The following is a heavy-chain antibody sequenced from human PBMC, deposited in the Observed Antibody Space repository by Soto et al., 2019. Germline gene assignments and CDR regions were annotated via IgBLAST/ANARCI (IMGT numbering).Heavy chain of an antibody. CDR2: IWYDGSNK. D-gene: IGHD6-13*01. CDR1: GFTFSSYG. CDR3: ARDAAAAAAINWFDP. Sequence: GGSLRLSCAASGFTFSSYGMHWVRQAPCKGLEWVAVIWYDGSNKYYADSVKGRFTISRDNSKNTLYLQMNSLRAEDTAVYYCARDAAAAAAINWFDPWGQGTLVTVSS. J-gene: IGHJ5*02. V-gene: IGHV3-33*01.